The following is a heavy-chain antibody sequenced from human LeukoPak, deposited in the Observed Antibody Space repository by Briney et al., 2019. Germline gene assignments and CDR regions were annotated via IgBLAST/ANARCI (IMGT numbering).Heavy chain of an antibody. D-gene: IGHD3-22*01. J-gene: IGHJ4*02. Sequence: PGGSLRLSCAASGFTVSSNYMSWVCQAPGKGLEWVAVISYDGSNKYYADSVKGRFTISRDNSKNTLYLQMNSLRAEDTAVYYCASWYYYDSSGYYRVWDWGQGTLVTVSS. CDR3: ASWYYYDSSGYYRVWD. CDR2: ISYDGSNK. CDR1: GFTVSSNY. V-gene: IGHV3-30-3*01.